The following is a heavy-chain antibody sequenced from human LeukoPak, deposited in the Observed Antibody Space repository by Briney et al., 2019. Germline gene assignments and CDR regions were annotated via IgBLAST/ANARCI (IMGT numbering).Heavy chain of an antibody. D-gene: IGHD3-3*01. CDR1: GFTVSSNY. CDR2: IYSGGST. CDR3: AGGDFWSGYYFDY. V-gene: IGHV3-66*02. Sequence: PGGSLRLSCAASGFTVSSNYMCWVRQAPGKGLEWVSVIYSGGSTYYADSVKGRFTISRDNSKNTLYLQMNSLRAEDTAVYYCAGGDFWSGYYFDYWGQGTLVTVSS. J-gene: IGHJ4*02.